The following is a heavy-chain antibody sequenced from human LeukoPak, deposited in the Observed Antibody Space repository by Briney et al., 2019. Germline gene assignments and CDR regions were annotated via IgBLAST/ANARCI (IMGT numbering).Heavy chain of an antibody. CDR1: GGSISSYH. CDR2: IYYSGST. J-gene: IGHJ6*02. Sequence: SETLSLTCTVSGGSISSYHWSWIRQPPGKGLEWIGYIYYSGSTNYNPSLKSRVTISVDTSKNQFSLKLSSVTAADTAVYYCARVKGVGATKRYYYYYYGMDVWGQGTTVTVSS. V-gene: IGHV4-59*01. D-gene: IGHD1-26*01. CDR3: ARVKGVGATKRYYYYYYGMDV.